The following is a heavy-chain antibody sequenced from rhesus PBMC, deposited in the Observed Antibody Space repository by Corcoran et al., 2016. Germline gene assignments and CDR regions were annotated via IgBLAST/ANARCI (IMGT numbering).Heavy chain of an antibody. Sequence: QVQLQESGPGVVKPSETLSLTCAVSGGSISDSYRWSWIRQPPGKGLEWIGYIYGSSTSTNYNPSLKIRVTISKDTSKNQFSLKLSSVTAADTAVYYCASAVTGTNYFDYWGQGVLVTVSS. D-gene: IGHD1-26*01. CDR3: ASAVTGTNYFDY. V-gene: IGHV4S10*01. J-gene: IGHJ4*01. CDR1: GGSISDSYR. CDR2: IYGSSTST.